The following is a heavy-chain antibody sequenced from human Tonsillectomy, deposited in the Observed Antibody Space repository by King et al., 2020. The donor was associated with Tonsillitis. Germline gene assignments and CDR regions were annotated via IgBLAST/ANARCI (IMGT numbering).Heavy chain of an antibody. CDR2: ISYTGSA. V-gene: IGHV4-59*01. J-gene: IGHJ4*02. Sequence: VQLQESGPGLVKPSETLSLTCAVSGDSISSYYWSWIRQPQGEGLEWIAFISYTGSANYNPSLKSRVTILLESSKNQFSLKLSSVTAADTAVYYWASTHYDILTAYDTYFDYWGPGTLVTVSS. CDR1: GDSISSYY. D-gene: IGHD3-9*01. CDR3: ASTHYDILTAYDTYFDY.